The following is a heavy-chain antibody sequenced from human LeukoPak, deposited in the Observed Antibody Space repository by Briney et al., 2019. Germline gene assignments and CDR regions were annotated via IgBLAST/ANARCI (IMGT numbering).Heavy chain of an antibody. Sequence: PSETLSLTCTVSGGSIISSSYYWGWIRQPPGKGLEWIGSIYYSGSTYYNPSLKSRVTISVDTSKNQFSLKLSSVTAADTAVYYCARMAVYYDSSGYLPWFDYWGQGTLVTVSS. CDR3: ARMAVYYDSSGYLPWFDY. CDR1: GGSIISSSYY. D-gene: IGHD3-22*01. V-gene: IGHV4-39*07. CDR2: IYYSGST. J-gene: IGHJ4*02.